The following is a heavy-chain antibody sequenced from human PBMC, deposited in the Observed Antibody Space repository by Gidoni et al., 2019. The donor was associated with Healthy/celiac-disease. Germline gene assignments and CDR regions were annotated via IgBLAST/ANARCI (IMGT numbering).Heavy chain of an antibody. D-gene: IGHD3-16*01. V-gene: IGHV4-34*01. J-gene: IGHJ4*02. CDR2: INHSGST. CDR1: GGSFSGYY. CDR3: ARGKGGVRYYFDY. Sequence: QVQLQQWGAGLLKPSETLSHTCAVYGGSFSGYYWSWIRQPPGKGLEWIGEINHSGSTNYNPSLKSRVTISVDTSKNQVSLKLSSVTAADTAVYYCARGKGGVRYYFDYWGQGTLVAVSS.